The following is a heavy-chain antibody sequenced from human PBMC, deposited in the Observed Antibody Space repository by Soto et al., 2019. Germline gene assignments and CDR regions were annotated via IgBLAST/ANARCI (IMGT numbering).Heavy chain of an antibody. V-gene: IGHV1-18*01. CDR3: ARALSMAQYYYYMDV. CDR2: ISPYNGDT. Sequence: QVQLVQSGPEVKKPGASVKVSCKASGYTFTTYGISWVRQAPGQGLEWMGWISPYNGDTHYAERFQGRLTMTTDTSATSAYMELRTLSSDARAVYFCARALSMAQYYYYMDVWGKGTTVTVSS. J-gene: IGHJ6*03. CDR1: GYTFTTYG.